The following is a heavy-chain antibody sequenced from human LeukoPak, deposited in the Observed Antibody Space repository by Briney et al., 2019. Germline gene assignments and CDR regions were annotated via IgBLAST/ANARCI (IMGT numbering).Heavy chain of an antibody. CDR2: ISSSSSYI. D-gene: IGHD3-22*01. V-gene: IGHV3-21*01. CDR3: ARGQEFYNNYYDTTEDAFDI. Sequence: KSGGSLRLSCAASGFTFSSYSMNWVRQAPGKGLEWVSSISSSSSYIYYADSVKGRFTISRDNAKNSLYLQMNSLRAEDTAVYYCARGQEFYNNYYDTTEDAFDIWGQGTMVTVSS. J-gene: IGHJ3*02. CDR1: GFTFSSYS.